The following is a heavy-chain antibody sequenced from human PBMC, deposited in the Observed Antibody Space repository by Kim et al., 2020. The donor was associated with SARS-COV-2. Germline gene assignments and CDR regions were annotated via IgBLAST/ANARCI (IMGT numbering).Heavy chain of an antibody. Sequence: GGSLRLSCAASGFTFSTYWMTWVRQAPGKGLEWVANVKLDGSEKYYVDSVKGRFTISRDNAKNSLYLQMNSLGAEDTAVYYCVRGRGMDVWGQGTTVTVSS. CDR1: GFTFSTYW. V-gene: IGHV3-7*04. J-gene: IGHJ6*02. CDR3: VRGRGMDV. CDR2: VKLDGSEK.